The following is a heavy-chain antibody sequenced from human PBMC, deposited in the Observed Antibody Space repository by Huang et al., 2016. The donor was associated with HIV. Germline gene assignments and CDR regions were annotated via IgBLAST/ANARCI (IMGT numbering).Heavy chain of an antibody. Sequence: EVQLVQSGAEVRKPGESLKISCKGSGYSFNTYWIGWVRQMPGKGLEWMGSIYPCVSDTNYSPSFQGQVTISVDKSTSTAYLQWRSLKASDTAIYYCARGGIAAAANNWFDPWGQGTLVTVSS. V-gene: IGHV5-51*01. J-gene: IGHJ5*02. CDR3: ARGGIAAAANNWFDP. CDR1: GYSFNTYW. CDR2: IYPCVSDT. D-gene: IGHD6-13*01.